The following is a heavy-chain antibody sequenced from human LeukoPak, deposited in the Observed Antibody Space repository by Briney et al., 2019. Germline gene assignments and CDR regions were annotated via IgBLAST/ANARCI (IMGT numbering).Heavy chain of an antibody. CDR2: ISWDGGST. D-gene: IGHD6-19*01. V-gene: IGHV3-43D*03. CDR3: AKERFYSSGWYDSYDAFDI. J-gene: IGHJ3*02. CDR1: GFTFDDYA. Sequence: GGSLRLSCAASGFTFDDYAMHWVRRAPGKGLEWVSLISWDGGSTYYADSVKGRFTISRDNSKNSLYLQMNSLRAEDTALYYCAKERFYSSGWYDSYDAFDIWGQGTMVTVSS.